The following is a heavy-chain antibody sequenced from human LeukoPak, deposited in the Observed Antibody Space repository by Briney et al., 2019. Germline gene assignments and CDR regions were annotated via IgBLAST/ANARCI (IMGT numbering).Heavy chain of an antibody. V-gene: IGHV3-23*01. J-gene: IGHJ4*02. Sequence: PGGSLRLSCAASGFTFSSYSMNRVRQAPGKGLEWVSAISGSGGSTYYADSVKGRFTISRDNSKNTLYLQMNSLRAEDTAVYYCAKVYYDFWSGYVPGSHLDYWGQGTLVTVSS. D-gene: IGHD3-3*01. CDR3: AKVYYDFWSGYVPGSHLDY. CDR1: GFTFSSYS. CDR2: ISGSGGST.